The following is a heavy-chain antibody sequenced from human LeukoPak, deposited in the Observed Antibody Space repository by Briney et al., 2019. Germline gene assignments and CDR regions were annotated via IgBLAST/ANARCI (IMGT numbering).Heavy chain of an antibody. D-gene: IGHD6-13*01. CDR1: GFTFSSYS. CDR3: ARDSSSWYPQFDY. CDR2: ISCSSSYI. V-gene: IGHV3-21*01. J-gene: IGHJ4*02. Sequence: GGSLRLSCAASGFTFSSYSMNWVRQAPGKGLEWVSSISCSSSYIYYADSVKGRFTISRDNAKNSLYLQMNSLRAEDTAVYYCARDSSSWYPQFDYWGQGTLVTVSS.